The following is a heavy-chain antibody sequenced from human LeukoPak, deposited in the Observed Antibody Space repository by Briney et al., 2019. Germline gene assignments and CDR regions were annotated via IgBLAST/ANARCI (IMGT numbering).Heavy chain of an antibody. Sequence: PSETLSLTCAVYGGSFSGYYWSWIRQPPGKGQEWIGEINHSGSTNYNPSLKSRVTISVDTSKNQFSLKLSSVTAADTAVYYCARGSFPHYDFWSGYQYYFDYWGQGTLVTVSS. V-gene: IGHV4-34*01. CDR3: ARGSFPHYDFWSGYQYYFDY. J-gene: IGHJ4*02. D-gene: IGHD3-3*01. CDR1: GGSFSGYY. CDR2: INHSGST.